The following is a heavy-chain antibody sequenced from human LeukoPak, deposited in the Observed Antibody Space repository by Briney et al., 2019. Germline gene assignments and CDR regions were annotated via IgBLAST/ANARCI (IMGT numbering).Heavy chain of an antibody. D-gene: IGHD3-22*01. CDR1: GGTFTSYA. CDR2: IIPIFGTA. V-gene: IGHV1-69*05. CDR3: ARRSLGYYDSSGYRAFDI. J-gene: IGHJ3*02. Sequence: SVKVSCKASGGTFTSYAISWVRQAPGQGLEWMGGIIPIFGTANYAQQFQGRVTITTDESTSTAYMELSSLRSEDTAVYYCARRSLGYYDSSGYRAFDIWGQGTMVTVSS.